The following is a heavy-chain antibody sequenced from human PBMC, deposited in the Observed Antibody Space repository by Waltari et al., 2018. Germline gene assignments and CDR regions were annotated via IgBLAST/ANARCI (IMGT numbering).Heavy chain of an antibody. V-gene: IGHV4-34*01. CDR3: ARGLLWFREKFDP. CDR1: GGSFSGYY. J-gene: IGHJ5*02. CDR2: INHSGST. D-gene: IGHD3-10*01. Sequence: QVQLQQWGAGLLKPSETLSLTCAVYGGSFSGYYWSWIRQPPGKGLEWIGEINHSGSTNYNPSLKSRVTISVDTSKNQFSLKLSSVTAADTAVYYCARGLLWFREKFDPWGQGTLVTVSS.